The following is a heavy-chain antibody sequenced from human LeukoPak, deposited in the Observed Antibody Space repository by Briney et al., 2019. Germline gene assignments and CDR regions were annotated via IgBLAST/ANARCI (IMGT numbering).Heavy chain of an antibody. CDR1: GGSISSYY. D-gene: IGHD3-9*01. CDR2: IYTSGST. Sequence: ETSETLSLTCTVSGGSISSYYWSWIRQPAGKGLEWIGRIYTSGSTNYNPSLKSRVTMSVDTSKNQFSLKLSSVTAADTAVYYCARAVRGAPLRYFDWLLNPYLDYYYYYYMDVWGKGTTVTISS. V-gene: IGHV4-4*07. J-gene: IGHJ6*03. CDR3: ARAVRGAPLRYFDWLLNPYLDYYYYYYMDV.